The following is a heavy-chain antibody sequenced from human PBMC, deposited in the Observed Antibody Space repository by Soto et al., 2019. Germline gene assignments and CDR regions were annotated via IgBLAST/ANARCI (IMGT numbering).Heavy chain of an antibody. D-gene: IGHD3-22*01. CDR1: GASISSSY. J-gene: IGHJ3*02. V-gene: IGHV4-59*12. Sequence: PSETLSLTCTVSGASISSSYWSWIRQSPGKGLEWIGYVYYSGSTNYNPSLKSRVTISVYTSKNQFSLKLSSVTAADPAVYYCARDGDYYDSSGYFTDAFDIWGQGTMVTVSS. CDR2: VYYSGST. CDR3: ARDGDYYDSSGYFTDAFDI.